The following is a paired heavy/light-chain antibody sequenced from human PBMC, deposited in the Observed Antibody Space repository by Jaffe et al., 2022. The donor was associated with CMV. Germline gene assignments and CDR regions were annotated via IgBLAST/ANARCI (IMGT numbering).Heavy chain of an antibody. Sequence: EVQVVESGGGLVQPGGSLRLSCVVSGFTFSDHYMDWFRQAPGKGLEWVGRSRNKAYTFSTEYAASVKGRFTISRDDSKNSLYLQMNSLKTEDTAVYYCAKATNYNTAWYADPWGQGALVTVSS. CDR3: AKATNYNTAWYADP. V-gene: IGHV3-72*01. J-gene: IGHJ5*02. D-gene: IGHD6-19*01. CDR2: SRNKAYTFST. CDR1: GFTFSDHY.
Light chain of an antibody. CDR1: QGISSY. Sequence: IQLTQSPSSLSASVGDRVTITCRASQGISSYLAWYQQKPGKVPKLLIYGASTLQSGVPSRFSGSGSGTDFTLTISSLQAEDFATYYCQHLSGYPLTFGGGTKVEIK. J-gene: IGKJ4*01. CDR3: QHLSGYPLT. V-gene: IGKV1-9*01. CDR2: GAS.